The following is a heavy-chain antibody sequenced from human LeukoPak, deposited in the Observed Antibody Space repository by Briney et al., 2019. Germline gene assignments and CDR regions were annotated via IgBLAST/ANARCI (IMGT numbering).Heavy chain of an antibody. CDR2: ISGSGGST. Sequence: PGGSLRLSCAASGFTFSSYAMSWVRQAPGKGLEWVSAISGSGGSTYYADSVKGRFTISRDNSKNSLYLQMNSLRAEDTAVYYCARDSAARRDMGMDVWGQGTTVTVSS. J-gene: IGHJ6*02. D-gene: IGHD6-6*01. V-gene: IGHV3-23*01. CDR3: ARDSAARRDMGMDV. CDR1: GFTFSSYA.